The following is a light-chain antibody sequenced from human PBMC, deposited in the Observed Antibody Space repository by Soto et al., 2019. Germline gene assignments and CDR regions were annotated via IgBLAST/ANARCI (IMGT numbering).Light chain of an antibody. V-gene: IGKV3-20*01. Sequence: EIVLTQSPGTLSLSPGKRATLSSRASQSVSSSYLAWYQQIPGQVPMLLIYGASSRATGIPDWFSGSGSGTDFTLTISRLEPEDFAVYYCQQYGSSPPITFGQGTRLEIK. CDR1: QSVSSSY. J-gene: IGKJ5*01. CDR2: GAS. CDR3: QQYGSSPPIT.